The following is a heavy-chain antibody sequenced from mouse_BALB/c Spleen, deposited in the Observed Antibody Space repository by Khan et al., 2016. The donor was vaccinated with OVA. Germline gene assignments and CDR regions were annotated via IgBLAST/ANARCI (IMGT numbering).Heavy chain of an antibody. D-gene: IGHD1-2*01. J-gene: IGHJ2*01. CDR2: ISYSGST. CDR1: GYSITSGYG. CDR3: ARTARIEY. Sequence: EVELVESGPGLVKPSQSLSLTCTVTGYSITSGYGWNWIRQFPGNKLEWMGYISYSGSTNYNPSLKSRISITRDTSKNQFFLQLNSVTTEDTATYYCARTARIEYWGQGTTLTVSS. V-gene: IGHV3-2*02.